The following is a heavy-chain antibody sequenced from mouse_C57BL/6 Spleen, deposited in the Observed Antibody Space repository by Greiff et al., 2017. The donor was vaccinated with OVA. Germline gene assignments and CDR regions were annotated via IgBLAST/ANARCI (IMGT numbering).Heavy chain of an antibody. CDR3: ASLAGTWEDAMDY. J-gene: IGHJ4*01. CDR2: IYPGSGST. Sequence: QVLLQQSGAELVKPGASVTMSCKASGYTFTSYWITWLKQRPGQGLEWIGDIYPGSGSTNYNEKFKSKATLTVDTSSSTAYMQLSSLTSEDSAVYYCASLAGTWEDAMDYWGQGTSVTVSS. D-gene: IGHD4-1*01. CDR1: GYTFTSYW. V-gene: IGHV1-55*01.